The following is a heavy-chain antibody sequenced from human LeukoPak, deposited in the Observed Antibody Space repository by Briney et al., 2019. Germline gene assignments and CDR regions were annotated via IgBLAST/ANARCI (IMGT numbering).Heavy chain of an antibody. D-gene: IGHD6-13*01. CDR3: SRDTVAAPAGDY. V-gene: IGHV3-7*01. J-gene: IGHJ4*02. CDR1: GFTLSSYW. CDR2: IKQDGSEK. Sequence: GGSLRLSCAASGFTLSSYWMSWVRQAPGKGLEWVANIKQDGSEKNYVDSVKGRFTISRDNAKNSLYLQMSSLRVEDTAVYYCSRDTVAAPAGDYWGQGTLVTVSS.